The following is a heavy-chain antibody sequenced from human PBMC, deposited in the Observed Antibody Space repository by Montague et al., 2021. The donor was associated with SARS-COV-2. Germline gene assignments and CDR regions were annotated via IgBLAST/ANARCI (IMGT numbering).Heavy chain of an antibody. V-gene: IGHV2-70*11. CDR3: ARIQATVNAFDI. CDR1: GFSLSTSGMC. J-gene: IGHJ3*02. CDR2: IDWDDDK. Sequence: PALVKPTQTLTLTCTFSGFSLSTSGMCVNWIRQPPGKALEWLARIDWDDDKYYSTSLKTRLTISKDTSKNQAVLTMTNMDPVDTATYYCARIQATVNAFDIWGQGTMVTVSS. D-gene: IGHD4-17*01.